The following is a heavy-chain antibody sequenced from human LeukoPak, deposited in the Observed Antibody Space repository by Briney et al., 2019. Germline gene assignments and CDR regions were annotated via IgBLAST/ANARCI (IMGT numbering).Heavy chain of an antibody. CDR1: GGTFSSYA. CDR3: ARDRRGLLDY. J-gene: IGHJ4*02. V-gene: IGHV1-69*13. Sequence: ASVKVSCTASGGTFSSYAISWVRQAPGQGLEWMGGIIPIFGTANYAQKFQGRVTITAAESTSTAYMELSSLRSEDTAVYYCARDRRGLLDYWGQGTLVTVSS. CDR2: IIPIFGTA.